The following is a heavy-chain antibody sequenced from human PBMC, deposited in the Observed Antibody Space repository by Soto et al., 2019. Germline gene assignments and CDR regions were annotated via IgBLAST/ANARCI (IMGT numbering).Heavy chain of an antibody. CDR1: GFTFSSYA. CDR2: ISYDGSNK. Sequence: GGSLRLSCAASGFTFSSYAMHWVRQAPGKGLEWVAVISYDGSNKYYADSVKGRFTISRDNSKNTLHLQMNSLRAEDTAVYYCAREGYCTNGVCYEDYYYGMDVWGQGTTVTVSS. J-gene: IGHJ6*02. D-gene: IGHD2-8*01. CDR3: AREGYCTNGVCYEDYYYGMDV. V-gene: IGHV3-30-3*01.